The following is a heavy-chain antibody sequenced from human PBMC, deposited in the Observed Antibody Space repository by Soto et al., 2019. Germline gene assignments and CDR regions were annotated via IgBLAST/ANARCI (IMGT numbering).Heavy chain of an antibody. V-gene: IGHV1-46*01. CDR2: INPSGGST. J-gene: IGHJ6*02. CDR3: ARDYARGDYDYYYSGMDV. D-gene: IGHD4-17*01. Sequence: GASVKVSCKASGYTFTSYYMHWVRQAPGQGLEWMGIINPSGGSTSYAQKFQGRVTMTRDTSTSTVYMELSSLRSEDTAVYYCARDYARGDYDYYYSGMDVWGQGTTVTVYS. CDR1: GYTFTSYY.